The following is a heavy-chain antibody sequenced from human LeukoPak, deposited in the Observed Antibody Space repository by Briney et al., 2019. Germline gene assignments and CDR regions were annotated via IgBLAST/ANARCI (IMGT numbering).Heavy chain of an antibody. J-gene: IGHJ4*02. CDR1: GGSFSGYY. D-gene: IGHD6-13*01. CDR3: ARGREGIAAAGRDY. Sequence: SETLSLTCAVYGGSFSGYYWSWIRQPPGKGLEWIGEINHSGSTNYNPSLKSRVTISVDTSKNQFSLKLSSVPAADTAVDYCARGREGIAAAGRDYWGQGTLVTVSS. CDR2: INHSGST. V-gene: IGHV4-34*01.